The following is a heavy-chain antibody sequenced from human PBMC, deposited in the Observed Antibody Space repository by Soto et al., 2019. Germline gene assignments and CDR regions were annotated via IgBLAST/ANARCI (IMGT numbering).Heavy chain of an antibody. CDR3: ALRLGDPGRLYFDY. CDR1: GGSISSGGYY. V-gene: IGHV4-31*01. J-gene: IGHJ4*02. Sequence: SETLSLTCTVSGGSISSGGYYCSWIRQHPGKGLEWIGYIYYSGSTYYNPSLKSQVSISVDTSKNQFSLKLSSVTAADTAVYYCALRLGDPGRLYFDYWGQGTLVT. D-gene: IGHD3-16*01. CDR2: IYYSGST.